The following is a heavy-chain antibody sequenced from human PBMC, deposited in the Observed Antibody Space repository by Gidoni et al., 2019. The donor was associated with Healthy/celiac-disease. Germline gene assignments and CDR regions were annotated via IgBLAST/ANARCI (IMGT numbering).Heavy chain of an antibody. V-gene: IGHV3-33*01. CDR1: GFTFSGSG. J-gene: IGHJ6*02. CDR2: IWYDGSNK. Sequence: QVQLVESGGGVVQPGRSLRSAWAAAGFTFSGSGMPWVRQAPGKGLGWVAVIWYDGSNKYYADSVKGRFTISRDNSKNPLYLQMNSLRAEDTAVYYCARDSYSSGWYPYYYYGMDVWGQGTTVTVSS. CDR3: ARDSYSSGWYPYYYYGMDV. D-gene: IGHD6-19*01.